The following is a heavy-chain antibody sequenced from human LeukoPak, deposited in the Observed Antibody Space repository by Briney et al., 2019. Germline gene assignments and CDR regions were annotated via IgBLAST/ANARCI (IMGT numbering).Heavy chain of an antibody. J-gene: IGHJ3*02. D-gene: IGHD2-21*02. CDR1: GFTFSKYW. CDR3: ASGGHIVVVTDFSDAFDI. Sequence: GGSLRLSCAASGFTFSKYWMHWVRQAPGKGLVWVSRINSDGSSTIYADSVKGRFTISSDKAKNTLYLQMNSLRDEDTAIYYCASGGHIVVVTDFSDAFDIWGQGTMVTVSS. CDR2: INSDGSST. V-gene: IGHV3-74*01.